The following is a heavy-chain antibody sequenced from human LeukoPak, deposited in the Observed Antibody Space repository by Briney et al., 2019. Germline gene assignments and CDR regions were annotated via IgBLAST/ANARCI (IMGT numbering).Heavy chain of an antibody. D-gene: IGHD6-13*01. Sequence: SETLSPTCTVSGGSISSYYWSWIRQPPGKGLEWIGYIYYSGSTNYNPSHKSRVTISVDTSKNQFSLKLSSVTAADTAVYYCARGAMAAAGNFDYWGQGTLVTVSS. V-gene: IGHV4-59*01. CDR3: ARGAMAAAGNFDY. J-gene: IGHJ4*02. CDR1: GGSISSYY. CDR2: IYYSGST.